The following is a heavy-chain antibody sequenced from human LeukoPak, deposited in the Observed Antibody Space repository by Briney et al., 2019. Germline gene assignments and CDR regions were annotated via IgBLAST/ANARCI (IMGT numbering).Heavy chain of an antibody. J-gene: IGHJ5*02. D-gene: IGHD5-12*01. CDR3: ARHGLLVVATEGWFDP. V-gene: IGHV4-39*01. CDR2: IYYSGTT. Sequence: SETLSLTCTVSGDSIRINTYYWGWIRQPPGKGPEWIGSIYYSGTTYYSPSLKSRVTISVDTSNNQFSLKLSSVTAADTGVYYCARHGLLVVATEGWFDPWGQGTLVTVSS. CDR1: GDSIRINTYY.